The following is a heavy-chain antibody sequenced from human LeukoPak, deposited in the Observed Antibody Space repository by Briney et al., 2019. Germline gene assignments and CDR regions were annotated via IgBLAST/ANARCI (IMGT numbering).Heavy chain of an antibody. J-gene: IGHJ4*02. CDR3: AREDSYYDILTGYPF. Sequence: ASVKVSCKASGYTFTSYGISRVRQAPGQGLEWMGWISAYNGNTNYAQKLQGRVTMTTDTSTSTAYMELRSLRSDDTAVYYCAREDSYYDILTGYPFWGQGTLVTVSS. CDR1: GYTFTSYG. V-gene: IGHV1-18*01. CDR2: ISAYNGNT. D-gene: IGHD3-9*01.